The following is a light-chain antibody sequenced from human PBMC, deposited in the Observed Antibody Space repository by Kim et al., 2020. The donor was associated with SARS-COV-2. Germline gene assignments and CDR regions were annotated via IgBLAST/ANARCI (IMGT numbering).Light chain of an antibody. J-gene: IGLJ3*02. V-gene: IGLV7-46*01. CDR3: LLSYSGARV. CDR1: TGAVTSGHY. Sequence: PGGTVTLTCGSSTGAVTSGHYPYWFQQKPGQGPRTLIYDTTNKHSWPPARFSGSLLGGKAALTLSGAQPEDEADYYCLLSYSGARVFGGGTQLTVL. CDR2: DTT.